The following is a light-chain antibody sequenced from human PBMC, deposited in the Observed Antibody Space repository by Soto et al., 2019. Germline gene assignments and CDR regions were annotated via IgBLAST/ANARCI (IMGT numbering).Light chain of an antibody. CDR3: QQYNNWPALYT. J-gene: IGKJ2*01. CDR1: QSVSSN. Sequence: EIVMTQSPATLSVSPGERATLSCRASQSVSSNFAWYQQKPGQAPRLLIYGASTRATGIPARFSSSGSGTEFTLTISSLQSEDFAVYYCQQYNNWPALYTFGQGTKLEIK. V-gene: IGKV3-15*01. CDR2: GAS.